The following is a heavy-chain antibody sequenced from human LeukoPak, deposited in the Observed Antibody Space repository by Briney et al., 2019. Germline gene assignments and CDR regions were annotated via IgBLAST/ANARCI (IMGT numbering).Heavy chain of an antibody. Sequence: SVKVSCKASGGTFSSYAISWVRQAPGQGLEWMGGIIPIFGTANYAQKFQGRVTITADKSTSTAYMELSSLRSEDTVVYYCASRRSGYSYAYFDYWGQGTLVTVSS. CDR1: GGTFSSYA. CDR3: ASRRSGYSYAYFDY. D-gene: IGHD5-18*01. V-gene: IGHV1-69*06. J-gene: IGHJ4*02. CDR2: IIPIFGTA.